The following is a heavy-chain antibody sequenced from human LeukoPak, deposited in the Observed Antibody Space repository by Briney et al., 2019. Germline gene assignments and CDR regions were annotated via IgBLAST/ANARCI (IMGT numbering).Heavy chain of an antibody. CDR2: INPNSGGT. Sequence: ASVKVSCKASGYTFTGYYMHWVRQAPGQGLEWVGWINPNSGGTHCAQKFQSRVTMTRGTSITTAYMELSRLRSDDTAVYYCAKYGVGWFFDLWGRGTLVTVSS. CDR3: AKYGVGWFFDL. J-gene: IGHJ2*01. CDR1: GYTFTGYY. V-gene: IGHV1-2*02. D-gene: IGHD4-17*01.